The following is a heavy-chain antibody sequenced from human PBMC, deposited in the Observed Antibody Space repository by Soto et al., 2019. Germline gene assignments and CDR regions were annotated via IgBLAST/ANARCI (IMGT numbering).Heavy chain of an antibody. D-gene: IGHD3-22*01. CDR1: VGTFSSYS. CDR3: ARGLLYYDSSGYYRPPF. J-gene: IGHJ4*02. Sequence: SVKVSCKASVGTFSSYSISGGRQAPGQGLEWMGGIIPIFGTANYAQKFPGRVTITADESTSNAYTELRRLRSEDTGEYYCARGLLYYDSSGYYRPPFCGQXSLVTV. V-gene: IGHV1-69*13. CDR2: IIPIFGTA.